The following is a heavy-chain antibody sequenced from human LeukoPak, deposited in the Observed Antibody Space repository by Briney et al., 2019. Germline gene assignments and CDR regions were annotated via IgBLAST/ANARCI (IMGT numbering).Heavy chain of an antibody. D-gene: IGHD2-15*01. CDR2: IYHSGST. CDR3: ARRSEFDNTHYHYFDY. J-gene: IGHJ4*02. V-gene: IGHV4-39*01. Sequence: PSETLSLTCTVSGGSIDRRSYYWDWIRQAPGKGLEWIGPIYHSGSTEYNPSLKSRVAIFVDTSKNQFSLILHSVAAADTAVYYCARRSEFDNTHYHYFDYWGQGALVTVSS. CDR1: GGSIDRRSYY.